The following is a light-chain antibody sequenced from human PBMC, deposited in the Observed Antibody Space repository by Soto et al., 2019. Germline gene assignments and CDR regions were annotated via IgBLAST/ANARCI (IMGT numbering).Light chain of an antibody. CDR2: DVS. CDR3: CSYAGTDSFV. CDR1: SSDVGGYKY. J-gene: IGLJ2*01. V-gene: IGLV2-11*01. Sequence: QSALTQPRSVSGSPGQSVTISCTGTSSDVGGYKYVSWYQHHPGKAPRLMIYDVSKRPSGLPDRFSGSKSGNTASLTISGLQAEDEADYYCCSYAGTDSFVFGGGTKVTVL.